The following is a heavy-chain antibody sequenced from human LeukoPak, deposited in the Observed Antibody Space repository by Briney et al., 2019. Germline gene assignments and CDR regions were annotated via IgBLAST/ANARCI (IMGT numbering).Heavy chain of an antibody. Sequence: GGSLRLSCAASGFSFSSNYMSWVRQAPGKGLEGVSVFYSGGSTYYSDSVKGRFTISRDNSKNTLYLQMNSLRAEDTAVYYCARDSLKYYYDSSGYYYFYYYYGMDVWGQGTTVTVSS. J-gene: IGHJ6*02. CDR3: ARDSLKYYYDSSGYYYFYYYYGMDV. D-gene: IGHD3-22*01. V-gene: IGHV3-66*01. CDR1: GFSFSSNY. CDR2: FYSGGST.